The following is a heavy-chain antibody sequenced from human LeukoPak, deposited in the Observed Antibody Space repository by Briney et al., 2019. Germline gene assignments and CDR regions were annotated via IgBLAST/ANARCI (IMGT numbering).Heavy chain of an antibody. Sequence: PGGSLRLSCAASGFTVSSNYMSWVRQAPGKGLECFSIIYSGDSTYYADSVKGRFAISRDNSKNTLYLQMSSLRAEDTAVYYCARDQNYDSGFDYWGQGTLVTVSS. CDR2: IYSGDST. J-gene: IGHJ4*02. D-gene: IGHD3-10*01. CDR3: ARDQNYDSGFDY. CDR1: GFTVSSNY. V-gene: IGHV3-66*01.